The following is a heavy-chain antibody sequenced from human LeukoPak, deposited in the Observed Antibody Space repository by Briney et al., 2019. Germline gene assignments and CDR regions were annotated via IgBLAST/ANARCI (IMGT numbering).Heavy chain of an antibody. V-gene: IGHV4-38-2*02. J-gene: IGHJ4*02. Sequence: SSETLSLTCAVYGGSFSGYYWGWIRQPPGKGLEWIGSIYHSGSTYYNPSLKSRVTISVDTSKNQFSLKLSSVTAADTAVYYCARDRLTKPVIVVVTAINYFDYWGQGTLVTVSS. CDR3: ARDRLTKPVIVVVTAINYFDY. D-gene: IGHD2-21*02. CDR2: IYHSGST. CDR1: GGSFSGYY.